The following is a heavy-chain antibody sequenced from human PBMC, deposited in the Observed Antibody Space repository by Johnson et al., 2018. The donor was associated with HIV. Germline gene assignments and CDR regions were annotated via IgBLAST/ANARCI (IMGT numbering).Heavy chain of an antibody. J-gene: IGHJ3*02. D-gene: IGHD2-15*01. CDR1: GFTFSSYW. CDR2: IKQDGSEK. V-gene: IGHV3-7*01. Sequence: VQLVESGGGLVQPGGSLRLSCAASGFTFSSYWMTWVRQAPGQGLEWVANIKQDGSEKYYADSVKGRFTISRDNSKNTLYLQMSSLRAEDTAVYYCAKNGGVGGGSSNGAFDIWGQGTMVTVSS. CDR3: AKNGGVGGGSSNGAFDI.